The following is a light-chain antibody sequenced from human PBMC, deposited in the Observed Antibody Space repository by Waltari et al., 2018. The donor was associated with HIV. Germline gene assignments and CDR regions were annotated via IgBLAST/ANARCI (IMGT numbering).Light chain of an antibody. CDR3: SSYTSSSTPV. Sequence: QSALTQPASVSGSPGQSTTISCPGTSSDVGGYNYVSWYQQHPGKAPKRMIYDVSSRPSGVSNRFSGSQSGNTASLTISGLQAEDEADYYCSSYTSSSTPVFSGGTKLTVL. J-gene: IGLJ2*01. CDR1: SSDVGGYNY. V-gene: IGLV2-14*03. CDR2: DVS.